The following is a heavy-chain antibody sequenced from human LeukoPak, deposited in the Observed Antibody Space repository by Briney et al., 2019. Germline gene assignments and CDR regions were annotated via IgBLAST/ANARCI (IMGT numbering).Heavy chain of an antibody. CDR3: ARETALTIFGVVRGHYFDY. CDR2: ISYDGSNK. J-gene: IGHJ4*02. Sequence: AGSLRLSCAASAFTFDNYAMSWVRQAPGKGLEWVAVISYDGSNKYYADSVKGRFTIYRANSKNKLYLQMNSLRAEDTAVYYCARETALTIFGVVRGHYFDYWGQGTLVTVSS. CDR1: AFTFDNYA. V-gene: IGHV3-30-3*01. D-gene: IGHD3-3*01.